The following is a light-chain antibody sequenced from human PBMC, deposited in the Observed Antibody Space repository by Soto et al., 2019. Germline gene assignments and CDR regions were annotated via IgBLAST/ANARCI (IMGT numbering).Light chain of an antibody. Sequence: DIVMTQSPATLSVAPGERVTFSCRASQGVSRKLAWYQHKPGQAPRLLISGASTGATGIPARFSGSGSGTEFTLTISSLQSEDIAVYYCHQYYTWPRTFGQGTKVDIK. CDR1: QGVSRK. CDR3: HQYYTWPRT. CDR2: GAS. V-gene: IGKV3-15*01. J-gene: IGKJ1*01.